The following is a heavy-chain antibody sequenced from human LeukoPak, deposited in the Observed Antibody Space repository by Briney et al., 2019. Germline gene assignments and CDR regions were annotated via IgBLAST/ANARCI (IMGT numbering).Heavy chain of an antibody. CDR1: GFTVSSNY. Sequence: GGSLRLSCAASGFTVSSNYMSWVRQAPGKGLEWVSVIYSGGSTYYADSVKGRFTISRDNSKNSLYLQMNSLRAEDTAVYYCARDLRPYYYGSGSYYNAGGMDVWGQGTTVTVSS. J-gene: IGHJ6*02. D-gene: IGHD3-10*01. CDR2: IYSGGST. V-gene: IGHV3-53*01. CDR3: ARDLRPYYYGSGSYYNAGGMDV.